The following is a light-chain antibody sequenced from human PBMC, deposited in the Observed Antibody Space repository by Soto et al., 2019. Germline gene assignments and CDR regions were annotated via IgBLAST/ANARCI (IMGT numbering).Light chain of an antibody. CDR1: QSVRSNY. J-gene: IGKJ1*01. CDR2: GAS. Sequence: DMVLTQSPGTLSLSPGERATLSCRASQSVRSNYLAWYQQRPGQAPRLLIYGASTRATGIPDRFSGSGSGTDFTLTINRLEPEDFAVYYCQQYGGSPCAFGLGTKVEFK. CDR3: QQYGGSPCA. V-gene: IGKV3-20*01.